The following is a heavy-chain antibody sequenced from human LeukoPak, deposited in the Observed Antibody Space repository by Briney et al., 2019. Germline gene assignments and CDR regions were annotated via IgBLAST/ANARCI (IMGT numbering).Heavy chain of an antibody. V-gene: IGHV5-51*01. D-gene: IGHD1/OR15-1a*01. J-gene: IGHJ4*02. Sequence: GESLKISCKGSEYTFTTHWIGWVRQMPGKGLEWMGIIFPGDSDTAFSPSFQGHVTISADKSISTAFLQWNSLKASDSAMYYCATSESQTKFDYWGQGTLVTVSS. CDR3: ATSESQTKFDY. CDR2: IFPGDSDT. CDR1: EYTFTTHW.